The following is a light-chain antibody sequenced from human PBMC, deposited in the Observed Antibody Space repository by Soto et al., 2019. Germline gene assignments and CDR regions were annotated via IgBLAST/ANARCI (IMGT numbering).Light chain of an antibody. CDR2: GAS. V-gene: IGKV3-15*01. Sequence: EIVMTQSPATLSVSPGERATLSCRASQSVTSNLAWYQQKPGQAPRLLISGASTRATGIPARFSGSGSGTEFTLTISTLQSEDFAVYYCQPYSNWPRTFGQGTKVDIK. CDR1: QSVTSN. CDR3: QPYSNWPRT. J-gene: IGKJ1*01.